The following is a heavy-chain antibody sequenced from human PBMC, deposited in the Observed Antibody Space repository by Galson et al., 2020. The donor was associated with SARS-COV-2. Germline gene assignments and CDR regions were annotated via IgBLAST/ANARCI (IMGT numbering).Heavy chain of an antibody. CDR1: GGSFSGYY. J-gene: IGHJ4*02. V-gene: IGHV4-34*01. Sequence: SETLSLTCAVYGGSFSGYYWSWIRQPPGKGLEWIGEINHSGSTNYNPSLKSRVTISVDTSKNQFSLKLSSVTAADTAVYYCAREPYYYDSSGNWGFDYWGQGTLVTVSS. CDR2: INHSGST. D-gene: IGHD3-22*01. CDR3: AREPYYYDSSGNWGFDY.